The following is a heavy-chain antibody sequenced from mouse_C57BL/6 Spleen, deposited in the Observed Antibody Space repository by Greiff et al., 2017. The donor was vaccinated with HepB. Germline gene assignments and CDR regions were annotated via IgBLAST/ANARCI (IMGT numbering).Heavy chain of an antibody. V-gene: IGHV2-2*01. CDR3: ATQSYYYGSSGGYFDV. Sequence: QVQLQQSGPGLVQPSQSLSITCTVSGFSLTSYGVHWVRQSPGKGLEWLGVIWSGGSTDYNAAFISRLSISKDNSKSQVFFKMNSLKADDTAIYYCATQSYYYGSSGGYFDVWGTGTTVTVSS. D-gene: IGHD1-1*01. J-gene: IGHJ1*03. CDR1: GFSLTSYG. CDR2: IWSGGST.